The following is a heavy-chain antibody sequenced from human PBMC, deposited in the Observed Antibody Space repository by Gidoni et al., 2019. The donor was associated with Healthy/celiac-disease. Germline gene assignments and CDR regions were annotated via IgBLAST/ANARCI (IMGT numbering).Heavy chain of an antibody. CDR1: GGSISASNW. J-gene: IGHJ4*02. Sequence: QVQLHESGPGLVKPSGTLSLTCAVSGGSISASNWCSWVRQHPGKGLEWIGEIYYSGSTNYNPSLKSRVTISVDKSKNQFSLKLSSVTASDTAVYYCARGGPMVRGSYYFDYWGQGTLVTVSA. CDR3: ARGGPMVRGSYYFDY. D-gene: IGHD3-10*01. V-gene: IGHV4-4*02. CDR2: IYYSGST.